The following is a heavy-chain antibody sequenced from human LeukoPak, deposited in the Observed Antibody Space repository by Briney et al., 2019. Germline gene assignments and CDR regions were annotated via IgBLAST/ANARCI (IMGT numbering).Heavy chain of an antibody. Sequence: PGGSLRLSCAASGFTFSSYGMHWVRQAPGKGLEWVAFIRYDGSNKYYADSVKGRFTISRDNSKNTLYLQMNSLRAEDTAVYYCAKEYYYGSGSANFDYWGQGTLVTVSS. J-gene: IGHJ4*02. CDR2: IRYDGSNK. CDR3: AKEYYYGSGSANFDY. D-gene: IGHD3-10*01. CDR1: GFTFSSYG. V-gene: IGHV3-30*02.